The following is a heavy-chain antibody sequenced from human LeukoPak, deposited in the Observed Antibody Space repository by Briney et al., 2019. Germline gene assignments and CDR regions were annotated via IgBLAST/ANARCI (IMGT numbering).Heavy chain of an antibody. V-gene: IGHV4-39*01. CDR3: VRVGGGFDY. J-gene: IGHJ4*02. Sequence: SETLSLTCTVSGGSISSTSYYWGWIRQPPGKGLEYIGTIYYSGNTYYNPSLKSRVTISVDTSKNQFSLKLSSVTAADTAVYYCVRVGGGFDYWGQGTLVTVSS. CDR2: IYYSGNT. CDR1: GGSISSTSYY.